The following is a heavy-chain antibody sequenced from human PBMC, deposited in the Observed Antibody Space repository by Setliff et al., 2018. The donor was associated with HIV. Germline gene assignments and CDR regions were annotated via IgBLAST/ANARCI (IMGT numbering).Heavy chain of an antibody. CDR3: VRQGQWYIPWYFDY. CDR1: GGSISNGDHY. CDR2: INHSGST. D-gene: IGHD2-8*01. Sequence: KTSETLSLTCAVSGGSISNGDHYWAWIRQSPGKGLEWTGEINHSGSTNYNPSLKSRVTISVDTSKNQFSLHLSSVTAADTAVYYCVRQGQWYIPWYFDYWGQGALVTVSS. V-gene: IGHV4-39*01. J-gene: IGHJ4*02.